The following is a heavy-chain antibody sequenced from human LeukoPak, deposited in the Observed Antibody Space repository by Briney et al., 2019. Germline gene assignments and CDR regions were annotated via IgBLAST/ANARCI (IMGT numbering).Heavy chain of an antibody. CDR3: ATDRIQLWLKVLDY. CDR1: GYTFTSSD. V-gene: IGHV1-8*02. D-gene: IGHD5-18*01. CDR2: MNPNSGNT. J-gene: IGHJ4*02. Sequence: ASVKVSCKASGYTFTSSDFNWVRQATGQGLEWMGWMNPNSGNTGYAQKFQGRVTMTRDTSISTAYMELSSLRSEDTAVYYCATDRIQLWLKVLDYWGQGTLVTVSS.